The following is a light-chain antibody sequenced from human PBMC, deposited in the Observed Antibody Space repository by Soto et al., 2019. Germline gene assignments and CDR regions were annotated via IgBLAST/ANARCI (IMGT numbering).Light chain of an antibody. J-gene: IGLJ1*01. V-gene: IGLV2-23*02. Sequence: QSALTQPASVSGSPGQSITISCTGTSSDVGSYNLVSWYQRHPGKAPKLMIYEVSKRPSGVSNRFSGSKSGNTASLTISGLQAEDEADYYCSYYAGSSIYVFRTGNEVPVL. CDR1: SSDVGSYNL. CDR3: SYYAGSSIYV. CDR2: EVS.